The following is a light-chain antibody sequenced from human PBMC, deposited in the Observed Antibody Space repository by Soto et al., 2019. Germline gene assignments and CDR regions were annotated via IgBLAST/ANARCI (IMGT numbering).Light chain of an antibody. V-gene: IGKV3-15*01. CDR2: GAS. Sequence: ETVMTQSPATLSVSPGERATLSCRASQSVNSNLAWYQQKLGQAPRVLIYGASTRATGIPARFSGSGSETEFILTINSLQSEDFAISYCHHYNTWPWTFGQGTKVEI. CDR3: HHYNTWPWT. CDR1: QSVNSN. J-gene: IGKJ1*01.